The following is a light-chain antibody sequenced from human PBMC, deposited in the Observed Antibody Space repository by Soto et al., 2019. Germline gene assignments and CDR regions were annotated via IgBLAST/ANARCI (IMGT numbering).Light chain of an antibody. CDR2: AAS. CDR3: QQYNSYSGA. J-gene: IGKJ1*01. V-gene: IGKV1-17*01. Sequence: IHRTQSPSSLSASVLDRVTITRRASQGIRNDLGWYQQKPGKAPKLLIYAASSLQSGVPSRFSGSGSGTEFTLTIGSLQPDDFATYYCQQYNSYSGAFGQGTKV. CDR1: QGIRND.